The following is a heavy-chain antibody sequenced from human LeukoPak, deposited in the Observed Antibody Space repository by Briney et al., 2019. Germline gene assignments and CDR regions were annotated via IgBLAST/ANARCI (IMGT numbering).Heavy chain of an antibody. J-gene: IGHJ5*02. CDR2: IYSGGNT. D-gene: IGHD4-17*01. V-gene: IGHV3-66*01. CDR1: GLSVSGNC. Sequence: GGSLRLSCAASGLSVSGNCMNWVRQAPGEAPEWVAVIYSGGNTYYPAAVKGRFTISRDNSKNTLYLQMSSLRAEDTAVYYCAREFKMTTSNRFDPWGQGTLVTVSS. CDR3: AREFKMTTSNRFDP.